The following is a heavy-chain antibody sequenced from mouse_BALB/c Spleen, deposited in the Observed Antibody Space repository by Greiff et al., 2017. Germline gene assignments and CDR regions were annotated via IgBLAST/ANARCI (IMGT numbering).Heavy chain of an antibody. CDR1: GFTFSSFG. D-gene: IGHD2-14*01. Sequence: EVQGVESGGGLVQPGGSRKLSCAASGFTFSSFGMHWVRQAPEKGLEWVAYISSGSSTIYYADTVKGRFTISRDNPKNTLFLQMTSLRSEDTAMYYCARSRYGDFDYGGKGTTLTVSS. V-gene: IGHV5-17*02. CDR2: ISSGSSTI. CDR3: ARSRYGDFDY. J-gene: IGHJ2*01.